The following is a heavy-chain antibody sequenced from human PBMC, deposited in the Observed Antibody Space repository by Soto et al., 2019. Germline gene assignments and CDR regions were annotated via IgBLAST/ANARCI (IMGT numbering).Heavy chain of an antibody. CDR3: ARCEGVLVPAAIVGMDV. Sequence: QVQLVQSGAEVKKPGSSVKVSYKASGGTFSSYAISWVRQAPGQGLEWMGGIIPIFGTANYAQKFQGRVTITADESTSTAYMELSSLRSEDTAVYYCARCEGVLVPAAIVGMDVWGQGTTVTVSS. J-gene: IGHJ6*02. D-gene: IGHD2-2*02. CDR2: IIPIFGTA. CDR1: GGTFSSYA. V-gene: IGHV1-69*12.